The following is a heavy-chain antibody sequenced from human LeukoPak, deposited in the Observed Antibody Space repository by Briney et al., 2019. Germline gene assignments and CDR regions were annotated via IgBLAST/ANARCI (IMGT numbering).Heavy chain of an antibody. D-gene: IGHD3-10*01. Sequence: GGSLRLSCAASGFTFSSYGMHWVRQAPGKGLEWVAVISYDGSNKYYADSVKGRFTISRDNSKNTLYLQMNSLRAEDTAVYYCAKDEGFGDPTYYFDYWGQGTLVTVSS. CDR1: GFTFSSYG. J-gene: IGHJ4*02. V-gene: IGHV3-30*19. CDR2: ISYDGSNK. CDR3: AKDEGFGDPTYYFDY.